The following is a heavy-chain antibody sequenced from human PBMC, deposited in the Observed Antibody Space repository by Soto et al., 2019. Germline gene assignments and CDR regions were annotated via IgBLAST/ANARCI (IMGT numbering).Heavy chain of an antibody. Sequence: ASVNVSCKSSGYTFTSYCISWVRQAPGQGLECMGWISAYNGNTNYAQKLQGRVTMTTDTSTSTAYMELRSLRSDDTAVYYCARDRGITMVRGAPGYWGQGTLVTVSS. J-gene: IGHJ4*02. V-gene: IGHV1-18*01. CDR2: ISAYNGNT. CDR1: GYTFTSYC. CDR3: ARDRGITMVRGAPGY. D-gene: IGHD3-10*01.